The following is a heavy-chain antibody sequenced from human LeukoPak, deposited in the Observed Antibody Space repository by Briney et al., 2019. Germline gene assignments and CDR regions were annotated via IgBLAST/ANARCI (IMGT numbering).Heavy chain of an antibody. CDR2: INHSGGT. J-gene: IGHJ6*03. CDR1: GGSLTDYY. V-gene: IGHV4-34*01. D-gene: IGHD2-8*01. Sequence: PSETLSLTCAVYGGSLTDYYLTWVRQSPEKGLEWIGEINHSGGTNYNPSLQSRVSISLDTSKRQFSLKLSSVTAADTAVYYCARGGYCTNGVCYRPHFFYYYMDVWGKGTTVTVSS. CDR3: ARGGYCTNGVCYRPHFFYYYMDV.